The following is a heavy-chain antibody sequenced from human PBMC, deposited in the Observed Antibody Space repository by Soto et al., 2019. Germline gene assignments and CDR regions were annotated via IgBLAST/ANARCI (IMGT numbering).Heavy chain of an antibody. J-gene: IGHJ3*02. Sequence: SVKVSCKASGGTFSSYAISWVRQAPGQGLEWMGGIIPIFGTANYAQKFQGRVTITADESTSTAYMELSSLRSEDTAVYYCARAGAVVVVAARPVGAFDIWGQGTMVTVSS. D-gene: IGHD2-15*01. CDR1: GGTFSSYA. V-gene: IGHV1-69*13. CDR2: IIPIFGTA. CDR3: ARAGAVVVVAARPVGAFDI.